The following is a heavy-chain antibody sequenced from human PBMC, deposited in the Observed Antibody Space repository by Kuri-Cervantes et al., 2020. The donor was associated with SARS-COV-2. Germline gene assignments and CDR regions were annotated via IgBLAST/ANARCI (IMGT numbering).Heavy chain of an antibody. J-gene: IGHJ3*02. CDR1: GFTFSSYV. Sequence: GGSLRLSCAASGFTFSSYVMSWVRQAPGKGLEWVSAISGSGGSTYYADSVKGRFTISRDNSKNTLYLQMNSLRAEDTAVYYCAKDKWELLFQPLDAFDIWGQGTMVTVSS. CDR3: AKDKWELLFQPLDAFDI. D-gene: IGHD1-26*01. CDR2: ISGSGGST. V-gene: IGHV3-23*01.